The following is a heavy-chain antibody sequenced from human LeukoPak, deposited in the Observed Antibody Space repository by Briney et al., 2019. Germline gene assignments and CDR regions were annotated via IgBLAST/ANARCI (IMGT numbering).Heavy chain of an antibody. CDR1: GFTFSDYA. CDR3: ARDYWWNYDY. CDR2: ISKDGSDK. Sequence: GSLRLSCAASGFTFSDYAMHWVRQAPGKGLEWVAVISKDGSDKYYPGSVRGRFTISRDNSKNTIYLQMDSLRAEDTAIYYCARDYWWNYDYWGQGTLVTVSS. D-gene: IGHD1-7*01. V-gene: IGHV3-30-3*01. J-gene: IGHJ4*02.